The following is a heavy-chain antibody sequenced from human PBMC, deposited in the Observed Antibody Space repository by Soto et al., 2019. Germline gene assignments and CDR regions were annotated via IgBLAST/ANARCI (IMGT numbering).Heavy chain of an antibody. CDR3: ASGDFWSGYYGMDV. D-gene: IGHD3-3*01. V-gene: IGHV1-69*13. Sequence: SVTVSCKASGGTFSSYAISWVRQAPGQGLEWMGGIIPIFGTANYAQKFQGRVTITADGSTSTAYMELSSLRSEDTAVYYCASGDFWSGYYGMDVWGQGTTVTVSS. CDR2: IIPIFGTA. CDR1: GGTFSSYA. J-gene: IGHJ6*02.